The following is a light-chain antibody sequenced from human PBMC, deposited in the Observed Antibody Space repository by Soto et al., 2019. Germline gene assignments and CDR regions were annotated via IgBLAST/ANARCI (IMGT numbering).Light chain of an antibody. V-gene: IGKV1-39*01. CDR3: QQSHSTPRT. CDR2: ATS. J-gene: IGKJ1*01. Sequence: DIQVTQSPSSLSASVGDRVTITFRASQSIAGYLNWYQQKPGEAPKLLIYATSTLQSGVPSRFSGSGSGADYTLTISSLQPEDFANYSCQQSHSTPRTFGQGTKVDIK. CDR1: QSIAGY.